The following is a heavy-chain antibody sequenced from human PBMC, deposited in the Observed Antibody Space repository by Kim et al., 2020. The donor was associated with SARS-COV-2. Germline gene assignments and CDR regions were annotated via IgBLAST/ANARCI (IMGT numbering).Heavy chain of an antibody. CDR2: T. CDR3: ARSTYSHAFDI. Sequence: TYYADSVKGRFTISRHNSKNTLYLQMNSLRAEDTAVYYCARSTYSHAFDIWGQGTMVTVSS. J-gene: IGHJ3*02. D-gene: IGHD2-15*01. V-gene: IGHV3-53*04.